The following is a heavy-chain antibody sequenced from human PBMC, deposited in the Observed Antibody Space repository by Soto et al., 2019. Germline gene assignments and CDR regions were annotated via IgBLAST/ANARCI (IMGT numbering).Heavy chain of an antibody. CDR1: GFTFSNYA. Sequence: EVQLLESGGGLVQPGGSLRLSCAASGFTFSNYAMTWVRQAPGKGLQWVSAISGSGGSTYYADSVKGRFTISRDNSKNTLYLQMNSLRAEDTAVYYCAKDSVKSPFPNWFDPWGQGTLVTVSS. D-gene: IGHD4-4*01. V-gene: IGHV3-23*01. CDR3: AKDSVKSPFPNWFDP. CDR2: ISGSGGST. J-gene: IGHJ5*02.